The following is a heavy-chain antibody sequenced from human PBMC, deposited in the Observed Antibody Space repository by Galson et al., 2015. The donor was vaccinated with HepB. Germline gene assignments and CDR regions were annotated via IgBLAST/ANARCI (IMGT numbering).Heavy chain of an antibody. Sequence: SLRLSCAASGFTFYVYTMNWVRQAPGKGLEWVSAVRGSGTGTWYAYSVKGRFTISRDDSKNTVFLQMNSLRAEDTAIYYCAKDSGFGGEDYWGRGVLVTVSS. V-gene: IGHV3-23*01. CDR3: AKDSGFGGEDY. D-gene: IGHD3-16*01. CDR2: VRGSGTGT. J-gene: IGHJ4*02. CDR1: GFTFYVYT.